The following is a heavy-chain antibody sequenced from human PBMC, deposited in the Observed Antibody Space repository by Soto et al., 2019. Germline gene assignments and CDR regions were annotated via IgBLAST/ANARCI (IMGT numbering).Heavy chain of an antibody. D-gene: IGHD2-21*02. J-gene: IGHJ4*02. CDR2: IFHSGST. V-gene: IGHV4-38-2*01. Sequence: SETLSLTCGVSGYSISSGYHWGWIRQPPGKGLEWIASIFHSGSTYYNPSLKSRVTISVDTSKNQFSLKLSSVTAADTAVYYCARGLQYGGNSAYWGQGTLVTVSS. CDR3: ARGLQYGGNSAY. CDR1: GYSISSGYH.